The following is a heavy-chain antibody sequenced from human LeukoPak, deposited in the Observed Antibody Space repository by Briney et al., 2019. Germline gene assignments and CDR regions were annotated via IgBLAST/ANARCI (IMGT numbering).Heavy chain of an antibody. D-gene: IGHD2-2*01. CDR2: INPHSGGT. Sequence: ASVKVSCKASGYIFTASHIHWVRQAPGQGLECMGRINPHSGGTDYAQKFQGRVTMTRDTSISTAYMELSRLRSDDTAVYYCARFCSSSSCPFDYWGQGTLVTVSS. CDR3: ARFCSSSSCPFDY. V-gene: IGHV1-2*06. CDR1: GYIFTASH. J-gene: IGHJ4*02.